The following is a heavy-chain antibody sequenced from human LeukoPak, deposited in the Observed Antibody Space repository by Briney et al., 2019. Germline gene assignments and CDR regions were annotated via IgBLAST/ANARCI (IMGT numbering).Heavy chain of an antibody. Sequence: GGSLRLSCAASGFTFSSYAMSWVRQAPGKGLEWVSGISGSGGSTYYADSVKGRFTLSRDNSKNTLYLQVNSLRVEDTAVYYCAKDLYSSSSVLTIHDMDVWGQGTTVTVSS. CDR2: ISGSGGST. J-gene: IGHJ6*02. CDR3: AKDLYSSSSVLTIHDMDV. V-gene: IGHV3-23*01. D-gene: IGHD6-6*01. CDR1: GFTFSSYA.